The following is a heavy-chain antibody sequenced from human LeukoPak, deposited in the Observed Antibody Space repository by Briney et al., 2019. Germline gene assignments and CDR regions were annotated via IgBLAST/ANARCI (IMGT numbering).Heavy chain of an antibody. CDR3: ARLGYFDWLLSLGLAPYYFDY. CDR1: GYIFTSYW. V-gene: IGHV5-51*01. J-gene: IGHJ4*02. D-gene: IGHD3-9*01. Sequence: PGESLKISCKGSGYIFTSYWIGWVRQMPGKGLEWMGIIYPGDSDTRYSPSFQGQVTISADKSISTAYLQWSSLKASDTAMYYCARLGYFDWLLSLGLAPYYFDYWGQGTLVTVSS. CDR2: IYPGDSDT.